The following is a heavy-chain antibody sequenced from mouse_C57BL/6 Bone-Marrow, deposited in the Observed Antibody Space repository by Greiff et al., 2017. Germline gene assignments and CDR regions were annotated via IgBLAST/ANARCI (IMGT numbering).Heavy chain of an antibody. J-gene: IGHJ2*01. Sequence: QVQLKESGAELVRPGASVKLSCKASGYTFTSYTMHWVKQRPGQGLEWIGYINPSSGYTKYNQKFKDKATLTADKSSSTAYMQLSSLTSEDSAVYYCASVAVDYWGQGTTLTVSS. CDR1: GYTFTSYT. CDR2: INPSSGYT. CDR3: ASVAVDY. V-gene: IGHV1-4*01. D-gene: IGHD1-1*01.